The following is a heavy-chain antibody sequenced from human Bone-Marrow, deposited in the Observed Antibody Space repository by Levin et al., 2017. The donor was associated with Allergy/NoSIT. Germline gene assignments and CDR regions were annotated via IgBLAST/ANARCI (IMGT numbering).Heavy chain of an antibody. V-gene: IGHV3-30*04. CDR2: ISYDGTTK. D-gene: IGHD6-13*01. CDR1: GSNLNNYA. CDR3: ARDMYTSTWLDYFGLDV. J-gene: IGHJ6*02. Sequence: GGSLRLSCAASGSNLNNYAMHWVRQAPGRGLEWVAVISYDGTTKSYADSVKGRFTISRDNSKNTLFLEMKSLRVDDTALYSCARDMYTSTWLDYFGLDVWGRGTTVTVSS.